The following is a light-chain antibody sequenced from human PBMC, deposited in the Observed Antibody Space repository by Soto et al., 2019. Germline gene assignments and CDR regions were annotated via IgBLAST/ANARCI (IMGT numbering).Light chain of an antibody. J-gene: IGKJ1*01. Sequence: EVVMTQSPDTLSVSPGQRATLSCRASQSVNSNLAWYQQKLGQPPRLLIYGASTRATDIPPRFSGSGSGTDFTLTINRLPSADFAIYYCQQYNNWPRTFGQGTKVEIK. CDR2: GAS. V-gene: IGKV3-15*01. CDR1: QSVNSN. CDR3: QQYNNWPRT.